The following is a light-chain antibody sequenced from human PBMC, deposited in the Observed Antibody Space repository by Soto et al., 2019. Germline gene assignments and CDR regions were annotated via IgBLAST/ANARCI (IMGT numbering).Light chain of an antibody. CDR2: GTS. CDR3: QQYGSSPT. Sequence: EIVLTQSPGTLSLSPGERATLSCRASQSVGRDYLAWYQQKPGQAPRLLIHGTSYRATGIPDRFRGSGSGTDFILTISRLEPEDFAVYYCQQYGSSPTFGQGTRWIS. V-gene: IGKV3-20*01. J-gene: IGKJ1*01. CDR1: QSVGRDY.